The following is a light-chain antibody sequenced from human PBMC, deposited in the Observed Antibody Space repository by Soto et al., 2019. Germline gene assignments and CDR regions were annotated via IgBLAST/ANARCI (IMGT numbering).Light chain of an antibody. V-gene: IGLV2-14*01. CDR1: SSDVGGYTY. CDR2: EVV. CDR3: SSYTSGNTFV. Sequence: QSALTQPASVSGPPGQSITISCTGTSSDVGGYTYVSWYQQRPGKAPKLIIFEVVNRPSGVSNRFSGSKSGNTASLTISGLQAEDGADYYCSSYTSGNTFVFGPGTKVTVL. J-gene: IGLJ1*01.